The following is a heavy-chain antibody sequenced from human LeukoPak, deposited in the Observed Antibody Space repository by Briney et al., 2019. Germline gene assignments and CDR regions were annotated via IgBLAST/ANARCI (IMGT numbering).Heavy chain of an antibody. CDR3: ARGIAVAGTPYFDY. J-gene: IGHJ4*02. Sequence: GGSLRLFCAASGFTFSSYSMSWVRQAPGKGLEWVSSISSSSSYIYYADSVKGRFTISRDNAKNSLYLQMNSLRAEDTAVYYCARGIAVAGTPYFDYWGQGTLVTVSS. V-gene: IGHV3-21*01. CDR2: ISSSSSYI. D-gene: IGHD6-19*01. CDR1: GFTFSSYS.